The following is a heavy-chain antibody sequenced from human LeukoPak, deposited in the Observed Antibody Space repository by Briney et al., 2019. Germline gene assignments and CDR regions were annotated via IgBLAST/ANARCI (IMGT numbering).Heavy chain of an antibody. J-gene: IGHJ4*02. V-gene: IGHV3-21*01. Sequence: PGGSLRLSCAASGFTFSSYNMNWVRQAPGKGLEWVSSINNSSSYIYYADSVKGRFTISRDNARNSLYLQMNSLRAEDTAVYYCARLGCSGGSCYSGDWGQGTLVTVSS. CDR3: ARLGCSGGSCYSGD. CDR1: GFTFSSYN. CDR2: INNSSSYI. D-gene: IGHD2-15*01.